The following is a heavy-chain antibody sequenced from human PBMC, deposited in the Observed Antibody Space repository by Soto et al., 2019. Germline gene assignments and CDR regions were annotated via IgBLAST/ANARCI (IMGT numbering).Heavy chain of an antibody. CDR1: GYTFTDYF. V-gene: IGHV1-2*02. CDR3: ARDPIRGGVPYFFDF. CDR2: VNPDTGVA. D-gene: IGHD3-16*01. J-gene: IGHJ4*02. Sequence: ASVKVSCKASGYTFTDYFVHWVRLAPGQGLEWMGWVNPDTGVATFPQKFQGRVTVTRDASINTDYMELTHLTSEDTGIYYCARDPIRGGVPYFFDFWGRGTQVTVSS.